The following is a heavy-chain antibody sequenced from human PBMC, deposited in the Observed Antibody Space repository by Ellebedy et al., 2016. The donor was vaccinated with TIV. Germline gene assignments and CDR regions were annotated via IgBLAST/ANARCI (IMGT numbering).Heavy chain of an antibody. CDR2: ISHTGSRT. J-gene: IGHJ4*02. V-gene: IGHV3-23*01. Sequence: GESLKISCAASGFTFSSYAMSWVRQAPGKGLEWVSTISHTGSRTYYADSVEGRFTISRDNSKNTLYLQMNSLRAEDTAVYYCARVRDSSGWYLDYWGQGTLVTVSS. CDR3: ARVRDSSGWYLDY. D-gene: IGHD6-19*01. CDR1: GFTFSSYA.